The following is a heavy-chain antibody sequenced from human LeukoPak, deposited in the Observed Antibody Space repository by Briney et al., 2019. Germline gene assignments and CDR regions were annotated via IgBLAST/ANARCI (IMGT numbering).Heavy chain of an antibody. Sequence: LNHNDATTSSARKFQGRVTMTRDTSTSTVYMELRSLTSEDTAVYYCARVDCSGGSCYRFDYWGQGTLVTVSS. J-gene: IGHJ4*02. V-gene: IGHV1-46*01. CDR3: ARVDCSGGSCYRFDY. CDR2: LNHNDATT. D-gene: IGHD2-15*01.